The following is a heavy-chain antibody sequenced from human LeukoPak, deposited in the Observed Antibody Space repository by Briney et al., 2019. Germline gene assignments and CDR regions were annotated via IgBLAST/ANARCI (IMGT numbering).Heavy chain of an antibody. J-gene: IGHJ4*02. D-gene: IGHD1-26*01. CDR3: AKHLSGIGLYYFDY. CDR1: GGSVSSGNSY. Sequence: SETLSLTCTVSGGSVSSGNSYWGWIRQPPGRRLEWVGSIYYSGSTYYNPSLKSRVTISVDTSKNQFSLKLRFVTATDTAVYYCAKHLSGIGLYYFDYWGQGTLVTVSS. CDR2: IYYSGST. V-gene: IGHV4-39*01.